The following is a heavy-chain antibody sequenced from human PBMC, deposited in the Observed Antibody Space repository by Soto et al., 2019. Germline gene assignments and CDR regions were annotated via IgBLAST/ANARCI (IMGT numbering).Heavy chain of an antibody. CDR2: IIPIFGTA. D-gene: IGHD1-26*01. J-gene: IGHJ6*02. CDR1: GGTFSSYA. CDR3: ARGAPVGVFGYYGMDV. V-gene: IGHV1-69*13. Sequence: SVKVSFKASGGTFSSYAISWVRQAPGQGLEWMGGIIPIFGTANYAQKFQGRVTITADESTSTAYMELSSLRSEDTAVYYCARGAPVGVFGYYGMDVWGQGTTVTVSS.